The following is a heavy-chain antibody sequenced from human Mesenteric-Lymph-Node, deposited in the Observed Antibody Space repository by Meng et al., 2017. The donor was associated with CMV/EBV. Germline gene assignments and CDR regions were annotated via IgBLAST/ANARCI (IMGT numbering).Heavy chain of an antibody. CDR3: ARVNPIDY. CDR1: GASISTASYY. Sequence: GSLRLSCTVSGASISTASYYWGWIRQPPGKGLEWIGNIYYTGSTKYNPSLKSRVTISVDTSKNQFSLKLSSVTAADTAVYYCARVNPIDYWGQGTLVTVSS. CDR2: IYYTGST. V-gene: IGHV4-39*07. J-gene: IGHJ4*02.